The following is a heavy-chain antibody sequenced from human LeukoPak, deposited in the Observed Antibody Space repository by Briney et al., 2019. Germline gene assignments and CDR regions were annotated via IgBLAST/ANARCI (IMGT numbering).Heavy chain of an antibody. CDR2: ISSSSSTK. CDR3: ARTVLLSAVAGSSYYYYMDV. CDR1: GFTFRSYS. J-gene: IGHJ6*03. Sequence: GGSLRLSCAASGFTFRSYSMNWVRLAPGKGLEWVSSISSSSSTKYYADSVKGRFTISRDNAKNSLYLQMNSLRAEDTAVYYCARTVLLSAVAGSSYYYYMDVWGKGTTVTVSS. D-gene: IGHD6-19*01. V-gene: IGHV3-48*01.